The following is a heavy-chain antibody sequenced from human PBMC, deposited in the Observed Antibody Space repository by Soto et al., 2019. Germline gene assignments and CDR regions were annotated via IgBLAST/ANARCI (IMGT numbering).Heavy chain of an antibody. CDR3: ARDPAP. CDR2: IYYSGST. CDR1: GGSVSSGSYY. V-gene: IGHV4-61*01. J-gene: IGHJ5*02. Sequence: PLETLSLTCTVSGGSVSSGSYYWSWIRQPPGKGLEWIGYIYYSGSTNYNPSLKSRVTISVDTSKNQFSLKLSSVTAADTAVYYCARDPAPWGQGALVTVSS.